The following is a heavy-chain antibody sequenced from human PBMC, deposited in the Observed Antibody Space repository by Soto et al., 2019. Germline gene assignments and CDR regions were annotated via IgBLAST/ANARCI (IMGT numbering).Heavy chain of an antibody. J-gene: IGHJ6*02. Sequence: DVQVLESGGDLVQPGGSLRLSCAASGFTFNSYAMSWVRQAPGKGLEWVSSVSAGGDMTYYSDSVKGRFTISRDNSNNALFLQMNSLRIEDTALYYCSRGDRRGSGSPASYYYSGLDVWGQGTTVTVS. CDR2: VSAGGDMT. D-gene: IGHD3-10*01. V-gene: IGHV3-23*01. CDR1: GFTFNSYA. CDR3: SRGDRRGSGSPASYYYSGLDV.